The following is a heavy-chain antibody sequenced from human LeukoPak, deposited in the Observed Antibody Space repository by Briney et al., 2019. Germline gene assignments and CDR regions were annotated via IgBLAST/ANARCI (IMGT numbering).Heavy chain of an antibody. V-gene: IGHV1-2*02. Sequence: ASVKVSCKASGYTFSSYDFNWVRQAPGQGPECMGVISPSGGSTTYAQKFQGRVTMTRDTSISTAYMELSRLRSDDTAVYYCARGGKDFDWLLIGYWGQGTLVTVSS. J-gene: IGHJ4*02. CDR1: GYTFSSYD. D-gene: IGHD3-9*01. CDR2: ISPSGGST. CDR3: ARGGKDFDWLLIGY.